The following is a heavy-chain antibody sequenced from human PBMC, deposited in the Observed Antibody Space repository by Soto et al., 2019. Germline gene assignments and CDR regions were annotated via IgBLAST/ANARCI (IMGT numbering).Heavy chain of an antibody. CDR1: GGSISSGGYS. D-gene: IGHD6-19*01. CDR2: IYHSGST. Sequence: QLQLQESGSGLVKPSQTLSLTCAVSGGSISSGGYSWSWIRQPPGKGLEWIGYIYHSGSTYYNPSLKSRVTISVXRXXXXXXXXXXXXTXXXXXXXXXXKAGGLXAVAADYWGQGTLVTVSS. V-gene: IGHV4-30-2*01. J-gene: IGHJ4*02. CDR3: XKAGGLXAVAADY.